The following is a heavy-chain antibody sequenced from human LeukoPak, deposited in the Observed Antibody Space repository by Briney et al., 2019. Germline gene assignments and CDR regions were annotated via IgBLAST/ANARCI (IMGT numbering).Heavy chain of an antibody. J-gene: IGHJ4*02. CDR2: FDPEDGET. CDR3: ATQPQYYDILTGSPRYYFDY. Sequence: ASVKVSCKVSGYTLTELSMHWVRQAPGKGLEWMGGFDPEDGETIYAQKFQGRVTMTEDTSTDTAYMELSSLRSEDTAVYYCATQPQYYDILTGSPRYYFDYWGQGTLVTVSS. CDR1: GYTLTELS. D-gene: IGHD3-9*01. V-gene: IGHV1-24*01.